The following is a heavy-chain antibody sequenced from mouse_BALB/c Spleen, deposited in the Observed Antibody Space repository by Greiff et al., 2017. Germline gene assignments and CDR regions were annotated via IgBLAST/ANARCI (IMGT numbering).Heavy chain of an antibody. CDR3: ARRGAYDGSGYDLDY. V-gene: IGHV1S130*01. J-gene: IGHJ2*01. D-gene: IGHD1-1*01. CDR2: IHPNSGNT. CDR1: GYTFTSSW. Sequence: QVQLLQPGSVLVRPGASVKLSCTASGYTFTSSWMHWAKQRPGQGLEWIGEIHPNSGNTNYNEKFKGKATLTVDTTSSTAYVDLSSLTSEDSAVYYGARRGAYDGSGYDLDYWGQGTTLTVAS.